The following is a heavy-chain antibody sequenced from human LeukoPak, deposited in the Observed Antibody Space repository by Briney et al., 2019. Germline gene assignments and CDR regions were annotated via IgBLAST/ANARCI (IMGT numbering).Heavy chain of an antibody. CDR2: ISSSSSYI. CDR1: GFTFSSYS. CDR3: ARSHLYYYDRSGYPSGY. Sequence: RPGGSLRLSCAASGFTFSSYSMNWVRQAPGKGLEWVSSISSSSSYIYYADSVKGRFTISRDNSKNSLYLQMNSLRAEDTAVYYCARSHLYYYDRSGYPSGYWGQGTLVTVSS. V-gene: IGHV3-21*01. J-gene: IGHJ4*02. D-gene: IGHD3-22*01.